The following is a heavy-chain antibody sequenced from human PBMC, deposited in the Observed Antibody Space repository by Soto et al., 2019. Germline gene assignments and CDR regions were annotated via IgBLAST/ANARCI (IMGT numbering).Heavy chain of an antibody. CDR2: ISYDGSNK. CDR3: AKDWSVGATTTPLDY. J-gene: IGHJ4*02. Sequence: GGSLRLSCAASGFTFSSYGMHWVRQAPGKGLEWVAVISYDGSNKYYADSVKGRFTISRDNSKNTLYLQMNSLRAEDTAVYYCAKDWSVGATTTPLDYWGQGTLVTVSS. CDR1: GFTFSSYG. V-gene: IGHV3-30*18. D-gene: IGHD1-26*01.